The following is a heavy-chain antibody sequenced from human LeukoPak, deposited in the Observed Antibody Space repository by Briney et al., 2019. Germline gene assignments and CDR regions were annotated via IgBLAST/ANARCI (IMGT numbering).Heavy chain of an antibody. CDR2: IYHSGSA. Sequence: SETLSLTCAVSGYSISSGYQWAWIRQSPGKGLEWIGSIYHSGSAHYNPSLKSRVTISVETSKNTFSLKMYSVTAADTAVYYCARDPRWLTPDCTSTSCYENYFDPWGQGTLVTVSS. CDR1: GYSISSGYQ. J-gene: IGHJ5*02. D-gene: IGHD2-2*01. CDR3: ARDPRWLTPDCTSTSCYENYFDP. V-gene: IGHV4-38-2*02.